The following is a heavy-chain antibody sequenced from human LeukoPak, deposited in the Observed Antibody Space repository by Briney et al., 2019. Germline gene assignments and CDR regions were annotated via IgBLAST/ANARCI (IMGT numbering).Heavy chain of an antibody. Sequence: GGTLRLSCAASGFTFSNHGMNWVRQAPGKGLEWVAVISYDGSNKYYADSVKGRFTISRDNSKNTLYLQMNSLRAEDTAVYYCARDGYDSSGYYFDYWGQGTLVTVSS. CDR3: ARDGYDSSGYYFDY. CDR2: ISYDGSNK. D-gene: IGHD3-22*01. CDR1: GFTFSNHG. J-gene: IGHJ4*02. V-gene: IGHV3-30*03.